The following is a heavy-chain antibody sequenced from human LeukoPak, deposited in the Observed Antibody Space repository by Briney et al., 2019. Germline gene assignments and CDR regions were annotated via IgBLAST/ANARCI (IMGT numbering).Heavy chain of an antibody. J-gene: IGHJ4*02. V-gene: IGHV3-30*01. D-gene: IGHD4-23*01. CDR1: GFTFSTYA. CDR2: ISYAGSNK. CDR3: ARVLTAYGGYAGPFDF. Sequence: GGSLRLSCAASGFTFSTYAMHWVRQAPGKALEWVAVISYAGSNKYYADSVKGRFTISRDNSNNTLSLQMESLRGEDRAVYYCARVLTAYGGYAGPFDFWGQGTLVTVPS.